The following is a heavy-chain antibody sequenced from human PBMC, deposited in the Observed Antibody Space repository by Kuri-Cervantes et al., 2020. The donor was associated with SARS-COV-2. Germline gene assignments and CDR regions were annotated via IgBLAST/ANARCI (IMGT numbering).Heavy chain of an antibody. CDR3: AKDNGYCSGGSCYPGYFDY. D-gene: IGHD2-15*01. J-gene: IGHJ4*02. V-gene: IGHV3-23*01. CDR1: GVTFSSYA. CDR2: ISWNSGSI. Sequence: GESLKIPCAASGVTFSSYAMSWVRQAPGKGLEWVSGISWNSGSIGYADSVKGRFTISRDNSKNTLYLQMNSLRAEDTAVYYCAKDNGYCSGGSCYPGYFDYWGQGTLVTVSS.